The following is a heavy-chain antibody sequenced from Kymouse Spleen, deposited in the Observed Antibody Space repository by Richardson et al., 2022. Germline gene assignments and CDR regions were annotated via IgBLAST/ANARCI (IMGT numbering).Heavy chain of an antibody. CDR1: GFTFDDYA. D-gene: IGHD1-7*01. V-gene: IGHV3-9*01. CDR2: ISWNSGSI. Sequence: EVQLVESGGGLVQPGRSLRLSCAASGFTFDDYAMHWVRQAPGKGLEWVSGISWNSGSIGYADSVKGRFTISRDNAKNSLYLQMNSLRAEDTALYYCAKDGITGTTADGMDVWGQGTTVTVSS. J-gene: IGHJ6*02. CDR3: AKDGITGTTADGMDV.